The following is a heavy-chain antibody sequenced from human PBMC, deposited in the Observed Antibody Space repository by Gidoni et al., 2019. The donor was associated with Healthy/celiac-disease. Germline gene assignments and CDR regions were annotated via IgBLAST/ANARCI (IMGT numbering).Heavy chain of an antibody. CDR3: ASRALLSSGWLDY. Sequence: QVQLQQWGAGLLKPSETLSLTCAVYGWSFSGYYWSWIRQPPGKGLEWIGEINHSGSTNYNPSLKSRVTISVDTSKNQFSLKLSSVTAADTAVYYCASRALLSSGWLDYWGQGTLVTVSS. V-gene: IGHV4-34*01. CDR1: GWSFSGYY. CDR2: INHSGST. J-gene: IGHJ4*02. D-gene: IGHD6-19*01.